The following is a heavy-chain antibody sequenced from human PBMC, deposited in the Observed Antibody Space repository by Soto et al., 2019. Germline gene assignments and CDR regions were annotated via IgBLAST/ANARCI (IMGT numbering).Heavy chain of an antibody. V-gene: IGHV4-34*01. CDR1: GGSFSGHS. CDR3: STRAYDTNGYYRFDP. D-gene: IGHD3-22*01. J-gene: IGHJ5*01. CDR2: INHSGRV. Sequence: SETLSLTCAVYGGSFSGHSWTWIRQSPGKGLEWIGDINHSGRVNYSPSLKSRVTISLDTSKNQFSLTLSAVTAADTAMYYCSTRAYDTNGYYRFDPWGQGALVTVSS.